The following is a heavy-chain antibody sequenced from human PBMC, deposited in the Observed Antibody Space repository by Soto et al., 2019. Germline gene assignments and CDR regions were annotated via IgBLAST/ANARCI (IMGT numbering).Heavy chain of an antibody. V-gene: IGHV1-3*01. J-gene: IGHJ4*02. CDR1: GYTFTSYT. CDR2: VNAGNGNT. CDR3: ARAMWQQLTIDY. Sequence: QFQLVQSGAEVKKPGASVKVSCKASGYTFTSYTMHWVRQAPGQRLEWMGWVNAGNGNTKYSQKFQGRVTITTDTSASTAYMELSSLRAEDTAVYYCARAMWQQLTIDYWGQGTLVTVSS. D-gene: IGHD6-13*01.